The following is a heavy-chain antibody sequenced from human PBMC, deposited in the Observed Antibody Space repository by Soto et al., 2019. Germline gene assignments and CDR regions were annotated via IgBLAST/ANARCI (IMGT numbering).Heavy chain of an antibody. V-gene: IGHV1-18*04. CDR3: VRDQKYFRVNGNWFDS. D-gene: IGHD2-2*01. Sequence: ASVKVSFKASGYTSAEFGISWLRQAPGQGLEWMGWVSGNNGASNPAPKVQGRITMTLDTSMGVSYMALRSLRSDDTAIYYCVRDQKYFRVNGNWFDSWGQGTLVTVSS. CDR2: VSGNNGAS. J-gene: IGHJ5*01. CDR1: GYTSAEFG.